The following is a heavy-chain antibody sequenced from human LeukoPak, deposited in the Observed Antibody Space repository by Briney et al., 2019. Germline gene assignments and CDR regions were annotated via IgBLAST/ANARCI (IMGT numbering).Heavy chain of an antibody. V-gene: IGHV4-34*01. CDR2: INHSGST. CDR1: GGSFSGYY. CDR3: ARTGVHEIDY. J-gene: IGHJ4*02. Sequence: SETLSLTCAVYGGSFSGYYWSWIRQPPGKGLEWIGEINHSGSTNYNPSLKSRVTISVDTSKSQFSLKLSSVTAADTAVYYCARTGVHEIDYWGQGTLVTVSS.